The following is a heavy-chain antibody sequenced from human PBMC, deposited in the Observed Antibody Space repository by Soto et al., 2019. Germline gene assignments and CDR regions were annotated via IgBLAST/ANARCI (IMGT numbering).Heavy chain of an antibody. CDR3: AKGRSLVVPAADAFDI. J-gene: IGHJ3*02. Sequence: GGSLRLSCAASGFTFSSYAMSWVRQAPGKGLEWVSAISGSGGSTYYADSVKGRFTISRDNSKNTLYLQMNSLRAEDTAVYYCAKGRSLVVPAADAFDIWGQGTMVTVSS. CDR2: ISGSGGST. CDR1: GFTFSSYA. V-gene: IGHV3-23*01. D-gene: IGHD2-2*01.